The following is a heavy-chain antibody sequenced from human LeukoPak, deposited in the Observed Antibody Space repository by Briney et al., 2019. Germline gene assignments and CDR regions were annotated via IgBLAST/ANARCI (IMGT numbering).Heavy chain of an antibody. V-gene: IGHV4-39*07. CDR2: INHSGST. D-gene: IGHD3-10*01. CDR1: GGSISSSSYY. J-gene: IGHJ5*02. Sequence: NSSETLSLTCTVSGGSISSSSYYWGWIRQPPGKGLEWIGEINHSGSTNYNPSLKSRVTISVDTSRNQFSLKLSSVTAADIFPTYGSGSYCDNWFDPWGQGTLVTVSS. CDR3: SGSYCDNWFDP.